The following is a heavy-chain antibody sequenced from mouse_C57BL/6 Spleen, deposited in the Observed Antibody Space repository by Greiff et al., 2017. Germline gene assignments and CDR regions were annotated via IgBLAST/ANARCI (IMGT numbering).Heavy chain of an antibody. V-gene: IGHV6-3*01. CDR3: PIYYDYDGFAY. CDR2: IRLKSDNYAT. J-gene: IGHJ3*01. CDR1: GFTFSNYW. D-gene: IGHD2-4*01. Sequence: EVQGVESGGGLVQPGGSMKLSCVASGFTFSNYWMNWVRQSPEKGLEWVAQIRLKSDNYATHYAESVKGRFTISRDDSKSSVYLQMNNLRAEDTGIYYCPIYYDYDGFAYWGQGTLVTVSA.